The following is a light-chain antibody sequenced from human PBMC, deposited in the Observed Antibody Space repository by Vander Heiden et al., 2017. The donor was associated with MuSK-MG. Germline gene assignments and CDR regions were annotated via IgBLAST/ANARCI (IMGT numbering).Light chain of an antibody. CDR1: SSNIGSHS. V-gene: IGLV1-44*01. CDR3: ATWDDSLNSWV. CDR2: SNE. Sequence: QSVLTPAPSASGTPGQRVTISCSGSSSNIGSHSVNWYQRVLGTAPKLLIFSNEPRPTGVPDRFSGSKSGTSASLAISGLQSEDESDYYCATWDDSLNSWVFGGGTKVTVL. J-gene: IGLJ3*02.